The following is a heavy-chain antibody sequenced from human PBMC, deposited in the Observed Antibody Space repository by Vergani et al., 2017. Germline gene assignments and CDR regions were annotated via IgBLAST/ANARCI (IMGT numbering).Heavy chain of an antibody. V-gene: IGHV3-15*07. CDR1: GFSFRNAW. Sequence: EVQLVESGGGIVKPGGSLRLSCVASGFSFRNAWMNWVRRTPGKGLEWVGRIKSTFDRGTTDYAAAVKGRFTISRDDSKNTLFLQMNGLKTEDIGVYYCTTDPRYCGDGSCYWLRDHHYYGMDVRGQGTTVTV. CDR3: TTDPRYCGDGSCYWLRDHHYYGMDV. D-gene: IGHD2-21*01. J-gene: IGHJ6*02. CDR2: IKSTFDRGTT.